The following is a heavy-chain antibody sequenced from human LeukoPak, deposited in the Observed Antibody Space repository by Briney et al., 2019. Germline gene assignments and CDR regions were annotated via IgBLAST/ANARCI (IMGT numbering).Heavy chain of an antibody. D-gene: IGHD3-9*01. V-gene: IGHV1-18*01. CDR1: GYTFTSYG. CDR3: ARGGDGDILTGLVFDY. J-gene: IGHJ4*02. Sequence: GASVKVSCKASGYTFTSYGISWVRQAPGQGLEWMGWISGYNGNTNYAQKLQGRVSMTTDTSTSTAYMELRSLRSDDTAVYYCARGGDGDILTGLVFDYWGQGTLVTVSS. CDR2: ISGYNGNT.